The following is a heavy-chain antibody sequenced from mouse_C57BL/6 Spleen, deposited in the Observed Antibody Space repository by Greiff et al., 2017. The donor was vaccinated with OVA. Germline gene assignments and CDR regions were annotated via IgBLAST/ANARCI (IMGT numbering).Heavy chain of an antibody. CDR3: AKIYYDYDYYAMDY. D-gene: IGHD2-4*01. V-gene: IGHV2-5*01. J-gene: IGHJ4*01. CDR1: GFSLTSYG. Sequence: VHLVESGPGLVQPSQSLSITCTVSGFSLTSYGVHWVRQSPGKGLEWLGVIWRGGSTDYNAAFMSRLSITKDNSKSQVFFKMNSLQADDTAIYYCAKIYYDYDYYAMDYWGQGTSVTVST. CDR2: IWRGGST.